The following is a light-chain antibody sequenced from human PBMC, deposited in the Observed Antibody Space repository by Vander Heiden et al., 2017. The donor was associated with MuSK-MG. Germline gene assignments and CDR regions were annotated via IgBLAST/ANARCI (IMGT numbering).Light chain of an antibody. J-gene: IGKJ4*01. Sequence: DIHMRHSPSSLSASVGDRVTITCRANQYIANSVAWYQQKPGKAPKLLLYASSRLESGVPSRFSGGGSGTDYTLTISSLQPEDFATYYCQQYYSIFLTFGGGTKVDIK. CDR3: QQYYSIFLT. V-gene: IGKV1-NL1*01. CDR2: ASS. CDR1: QYIANS.